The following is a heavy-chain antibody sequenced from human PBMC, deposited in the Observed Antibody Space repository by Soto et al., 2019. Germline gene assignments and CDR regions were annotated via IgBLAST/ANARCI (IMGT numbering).Heavy chain of an antibody. J-gene: IGHJ4*02. CDR1: GYSFTSYW. CDR3: ARHVREMATTGHFDY. CDR2: IYPGDSDT. V-gene: IGHV5-51*01. D-gene: IGHD1-26*01. Sequence: PGESLKISCKGSGYSFTSYWIGWVRQRPGKGLEWMGIIYPGDSDTRYSPSFQGQVTISVDTSKNQFSLKLSSVTAADTAVYYCARHVREMATTGHFDYWGQGTLVTVSS.